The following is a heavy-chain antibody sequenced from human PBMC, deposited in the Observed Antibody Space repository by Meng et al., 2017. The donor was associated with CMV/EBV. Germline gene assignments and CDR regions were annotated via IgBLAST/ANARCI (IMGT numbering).Heavy chain of an antibody. CDR1: GGSISSYY. V-gene: IGHV3-23*03. D-gene: IGHD4-11*01. CDR2: IYSGGSST. CDR3: AKDLVIPLYSTPYYYGMDV. J-gene: IGHJ6*02. Sequence: ETLSLTCTVSGGSISSYYWSWVRQAPGKGLEWVSVIYSGGSSTYYADSVKGRFTISRDNSKNTLYLQMNSLRAEDTAVYYCAKDLVIPLYSTPYYYGMDVWGQGTTVTVSS.